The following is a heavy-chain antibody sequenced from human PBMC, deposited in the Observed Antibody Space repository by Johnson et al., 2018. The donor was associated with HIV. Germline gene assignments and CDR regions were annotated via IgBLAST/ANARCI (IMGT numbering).Heavy chain of an antibody. Sequence: QVQLVESGGGVVQPGRSLRLSCAASGFTFSSYAMHWVRQAPGKGLEWVATISYDGGNKYYADSVKGRFTISRDNSKNTLYLQMNSLRADDTAVYYCAKIGDTAMVTGAFDIWGQGTMVTVSS. CDR1: GFTFSSYA. CDR2: ISYDGGNK. CDR3: AKIGDTAMVTGAFDI. J-gene: IGHJ3*02. D-gene: IGHD5-18*01. V-gene: IGHV3-30*18.